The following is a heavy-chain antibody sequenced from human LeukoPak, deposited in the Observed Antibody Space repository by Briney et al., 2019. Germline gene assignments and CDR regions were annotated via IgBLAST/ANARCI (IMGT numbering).Heavy chain of an antibody. J-gene: IGHJ3*02. CDR2: IYYSGST. CDR3: ARDRGGYNFAFDI. CDR1: GGSISSGGYY. V-gene: IGHV4-31*03. D-gene: IGHD5-24*01. Sequence: SQTLSLTCTVSGGSISSGGYYWSWIRQHPGKGLEWIGYIYYSGSTYCNPSLKSRVTISVDTSKNQFSLKLSSVTAADTAVYYCARDRGGYNFAFDIWGQGTMVTVSS.